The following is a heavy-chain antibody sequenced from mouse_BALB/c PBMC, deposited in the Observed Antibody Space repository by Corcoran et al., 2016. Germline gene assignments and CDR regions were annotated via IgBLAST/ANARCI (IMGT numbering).Heavy chain of an antibody. J-gene: IGHJ2*01. CDR3: AREVPGGYPFDY. Sequence: EVQLQQSGPELVKPGASVKMSCKASGYTFTSYVMHWVKQKPGQGLEWIGYIYPYNDDTKYNEEFKGKATLTSDKSSSTAYMELRSLTSEDSAVYYCAREVPGGYPFDYGGQGTTLTVSS. CDR2: IYPYNDDT. D-gene: IGHD2-2*01. CDR1: GYTFTSYV. V-gene: IGHV1S136*01.